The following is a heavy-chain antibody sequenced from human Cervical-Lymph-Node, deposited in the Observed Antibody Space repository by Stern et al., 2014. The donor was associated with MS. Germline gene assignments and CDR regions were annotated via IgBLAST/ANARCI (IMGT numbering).Heavy chain of an antibody. V-gene: IGHV5-51*01. CDR2: IYPGDSET. J-gene: IGHJ4*02. CDR1: GYSFTSYW. Sequence: EMQLVESGAEVKKPGESLKMSCKGSGYSFTSYWIGWVRQMPGKGLEWMGSIYPGDSETRYSPSFQGQVTISADKSISTAYLHWDSLKTSDTAMYFCARSVAGDYWGQGTLLTVSS. CDR3: ARSVAGDY. D-gene: IGHD5/OR15-5a*01.